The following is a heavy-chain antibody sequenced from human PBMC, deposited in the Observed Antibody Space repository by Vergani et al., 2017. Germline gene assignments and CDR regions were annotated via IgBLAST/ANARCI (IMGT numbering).Heavy chain of an antibody. Sequence: EVQLVESGGGLVQPGGSLRLSCAASGFTFSSYAMSWVRQAPGKGLEWVSASSGSGGSTYSADSVKGRFTISRDNSKNTLYLQMNSLRAEDTAVDYCAKAGTGYSSGWYPNWGQGTLVTVSS. V-gene: IGHV3-23*04. J-gene: IGHJ4*02. CDR2: SSGSGGST. CDR3: AKAGTGYSSGWYPN. CDR1: GFTFSSYA. D-gene: IGHD6-19*01.